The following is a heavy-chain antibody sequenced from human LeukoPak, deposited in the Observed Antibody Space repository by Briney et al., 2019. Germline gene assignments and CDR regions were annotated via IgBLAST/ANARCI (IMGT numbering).Heavy chain of an antibody. V-gene: IGHV3-21*04. Sequence: GGSLRLSCAASGFSFSDYSMNWVRQAPGKGLDWVSSISSSSSYIYYADSVKGRFTISRDNSKNTLYLQMNSLGAEDTAVYYCARVGWEILNLHFDPWGQGTLVTVSS. CDR1: GFSFSDYS. CDR3: ARVGWEILNLHFDP. CDR2: ISSSSSYI. J-gene: IGHJ5*02. D-gene: IGHD1-14*01.